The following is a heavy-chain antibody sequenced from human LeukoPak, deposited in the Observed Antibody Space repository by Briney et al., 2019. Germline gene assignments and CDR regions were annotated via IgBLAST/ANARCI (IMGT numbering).Heavy chain of an antibody. J-gene: IGHJ4*02. CDR1: GFTVSHNY. CDR2: IYRDGSS. CDR3: ARSFYDILIGYYQYFDY. D-gene: IGHD3-9*01. Sequence: GGSLRLSCAASGFTVSHNYINWVRQAAGKGLEWVSVIYRDGSSYYAESVKGRFTISRDNSKNTLYIQMNSLRAEDTAVYYCARSFYDILIGYYQYFDYWGQGTLVTVSS. V-gene: IGHV3-66*01.